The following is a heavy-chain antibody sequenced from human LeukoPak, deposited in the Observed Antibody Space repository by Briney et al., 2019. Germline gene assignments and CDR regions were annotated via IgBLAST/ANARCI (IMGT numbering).Heavy chain of an antibody. J-gene: IGHJ5*02. CDR3: AREYSSSWSGGNWFDP. CDR1: GFTFSSYS. D-gene: IGHD6-13*01. Sequence: PGGSLRLSCAASGFTFSSYSMNWVRQAPGKGLEWVSSISSSSSYIYYADSVKGRFTISRDNAKNSLYLQMNSLRAEDTAVYYCAREYSSSWSGGNWFDPWGQGTLVTVSS. CDR2: ISSSSSYI. V-gene: IGHV3-21*01.